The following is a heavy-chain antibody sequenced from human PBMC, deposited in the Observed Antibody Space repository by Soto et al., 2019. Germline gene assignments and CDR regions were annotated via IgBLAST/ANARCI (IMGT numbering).Heavy chain of an antibody. CDR1: GGSISSYY. D-gene: IGHD3-10*01. CDR3: ARGSHYLDY. Sequence: SLTCTVSGGSISSYYWSWIRQPPGKGLEWIAYIYNSGSTNFNPSLKSRVTISVDTSKKQFSLKLSSVTAADTAVYYCARGSHYLDYWGQGTLVTVSS. CDR2: IYNSGST. J-gene: IGHJ4*02. V-gene: IGHV4-59*01.